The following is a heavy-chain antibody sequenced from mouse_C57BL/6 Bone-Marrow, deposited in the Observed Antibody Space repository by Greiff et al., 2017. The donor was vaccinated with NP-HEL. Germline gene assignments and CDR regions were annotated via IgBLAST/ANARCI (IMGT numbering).Heavy chain of an antibody. V-gene: IGHV14-2*01. D-gene: IGHD1-1*01. J-gene: IGHJ4*01. CDR3: ARDYGSFYYYAMDY. CDR1: GFNIKDYY. CDR2: IDPEDGET. Sequence: VHVKQSGAELVKPGASVKLSCTASGFNIKDYYMHWVKQRTEPGLEWIGRIDPEDGETKYAPKFQGKATITADTSSNTAYLQLSILTSEDTAVYYCARDYGSFYYYAMDYWGQGTSVTVSS.